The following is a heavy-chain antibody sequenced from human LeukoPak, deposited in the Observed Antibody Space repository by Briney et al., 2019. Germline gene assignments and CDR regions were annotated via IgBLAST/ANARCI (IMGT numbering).Heavy chain of an antibody. CDR2: INPNSGGT. CDR1: GYTFTGYY. D-gene: IGHD3-16*02. CDR3: ARAHKVMITFGGVIAGPDY. J-gene: IGHJ4*02. Sequence: ASVKVSCKASGYTFTGYYMHWVRQAPGQGLEWMGWINPNSGGTNYAQKFQGRVTMTMDTSISTAYMELSRLRSDDTAVYYCARAHKVMITFGGVIAGPDYWGQGTLVTVSS. V-gene: IGHV1-2*02.